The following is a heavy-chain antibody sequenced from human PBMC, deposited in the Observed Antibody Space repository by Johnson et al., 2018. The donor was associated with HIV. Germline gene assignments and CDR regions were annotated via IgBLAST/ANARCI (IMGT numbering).Heavy chain of an antibody. V-gene: IGHV3-66*01. D-gene: IGHD3-10*01. J-gene: IGHJ3*02. CDR1: GFSFSSYA. Sequence: EMPLVESGGGLVQPGGSLRLSCAASGFSFSSYAMSWVRQAPGKGLEWVSVIYSGGSTYYADSVKGRFTISRDNSKNTLYLQMNSLRAEDTAVYYCARSGYGSGSSHDAFDIWGQGTMVTVSS. CDR2: IYSGGST. CDR3: ARSGYGSGSSHDAFDI.